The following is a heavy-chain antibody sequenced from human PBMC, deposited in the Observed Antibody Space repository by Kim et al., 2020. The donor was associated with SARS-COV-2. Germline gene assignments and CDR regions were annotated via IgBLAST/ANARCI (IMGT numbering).Heavy chain of an antibody. V-gene: IGHV4-34*01. CDR3: ATLPARRYYFDY. J-gene: IGHJ4*02. Sequence: NYTPSLKSRVTISVDTSKNQFSLKLSSVTAADTAVYYCATLPARRYYFDYWGQGTLVTVSS.